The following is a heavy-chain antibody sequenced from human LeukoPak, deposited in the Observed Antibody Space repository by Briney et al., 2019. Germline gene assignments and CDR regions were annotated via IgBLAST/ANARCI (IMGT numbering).Heavy chain of an antibody. Sequence: PSETLSLTCTVSGGSISSGDYYWSWIRQHPGKGLEWIGYIYYSGRTYYNPSLKSRVTISVDTSKNQFSLKLSSVTAADTAVYYCARIPYYYGSGSYYRGYFDYWGQGTLVTVSS. CDR2: IYYSGRT. CDR3: ARIPYYYGSGSYYRGYFDY. D-gene: IGHD3-10*01. J-gene: IGHJ4*02. CDR1: GGSISSGDYY. V-gene: IGHV4-30-4*01.